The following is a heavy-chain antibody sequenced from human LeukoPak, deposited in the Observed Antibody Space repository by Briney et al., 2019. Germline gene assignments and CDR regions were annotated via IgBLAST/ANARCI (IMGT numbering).Heavy chain of an antibody. D-gene: IGHD3-22*01. CDR3: ARGRYYDSSGRFDY. V-gene: IGHV4-34*01. CDR1: GGSFSGYY. CDR2: INHSGST. Sequence: PSETLSLTCAVYGGSFSGYYWSWIRQPPGKGLEWIGEINHSGSTNYNPSLKSRVTISVDTSKNQFSLKLSSVTAADTAVYYCARGRYYDSSGRFDYWGQGTLVTVSS. J-gene: IGHJ4*02.